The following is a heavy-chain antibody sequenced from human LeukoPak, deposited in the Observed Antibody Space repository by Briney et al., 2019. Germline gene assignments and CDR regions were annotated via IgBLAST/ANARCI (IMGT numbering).Heavy chain of an antibody. J-gene: IGHJ4*02. CDR2: MNPNSGTT. V-gene: IGHV1-8*01. CDR1: GYSFISYD. CDR3: ARNLARTGDFDY. D-gene: IGHD5-12*01. Sequence: GASVKVSCKVSGYSFISYDINWVRQATGQGLEWLGRMNPNSGTTGYAQNFQGRVSMTRDTAISTACLELSNLRSDDTAVYFCARNLARTGDFDYWGQGTLVTVSS.